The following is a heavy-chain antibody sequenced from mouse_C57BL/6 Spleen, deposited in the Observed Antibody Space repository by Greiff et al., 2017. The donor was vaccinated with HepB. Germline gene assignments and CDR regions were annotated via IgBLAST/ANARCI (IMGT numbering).Heavy chain of an antibody. CDR3: ARGGSNYRFAY. CDR2: ISSGSSTI. V-gene: IGHV5-17*01. CDR1: GFTFSDYG. D-gene: IGHD2-5*01. Sequence: EVHLVESGGGLVKPGGSLKLSCAASGFTFSDYGMHWVRQAPEKGLEWVAYISSGSSTIYYADTVKGRFTISRDNAKNTLFLQMTSLRSEDTAMYYCARGGSNYRFAYWGQGTLVTVSA. J-gene: IGHJ3*01.